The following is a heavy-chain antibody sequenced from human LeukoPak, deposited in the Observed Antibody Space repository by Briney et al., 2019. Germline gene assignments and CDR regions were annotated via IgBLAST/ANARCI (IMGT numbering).Heavy chain of an antibody. CDR3: ALDFWSGYDY. CDR1: GFTFSNYG. D-gene: IGHD3-3*01. J-gene: IGHJ4*02. V-gene: IGHV3-33*01. Sequence: PGRSLRLSCAASGFTFSNYGMHWVRQAPGKGLEWVVVIWYDGSNKYYADSVKGRFTISRDNSKNTLYLQMNSLRAEDTAVYYCALDFWSGYDYWGQGTLVTVSS. CDR2: IWYDGSNK.